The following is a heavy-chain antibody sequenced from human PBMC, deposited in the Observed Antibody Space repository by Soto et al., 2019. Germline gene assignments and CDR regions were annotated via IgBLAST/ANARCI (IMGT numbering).Heavy chain of an antibody. CDR3: ARDGWQTRDSKRKALYDP. V-gene: IGHV1-2*04. CDR2: INPNSGGT. J-gene: IGHJ5*02. Sequence: ASVKVSCKASGYTFTGYYMHWVRQAPGQGLEWMGWINPNSGGTNYAQKFQGWVTMTRDTSISTAYMELSRLRSDDTAVYYCARDGWQTRDSKRKALYDPWSQGTLVT. D-gene: IGHD4-4*01. CDR1: GYTFTGYY.